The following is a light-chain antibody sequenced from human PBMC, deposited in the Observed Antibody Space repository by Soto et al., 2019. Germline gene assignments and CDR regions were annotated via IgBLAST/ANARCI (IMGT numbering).Light chain of an antibody. J-gene: IGLJ2*01. Sequence: QSALTQPASVSGSPGQSITISCTGTSSDVGGYNYVSWYQQHPGKAPKLMIYDVSNRPSGVSNRFSGSKSGNTASLTISGLQAEDEADYYCCSYTTSGSLVFGGGTKLTVL. V-gene: IGLV2-14*01. CDR1: SSDVGGYNY. CDR2: DVS. CDR3: CSYTTSGSLV.